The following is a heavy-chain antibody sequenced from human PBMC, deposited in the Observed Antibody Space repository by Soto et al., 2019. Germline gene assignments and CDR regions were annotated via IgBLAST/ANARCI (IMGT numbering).Heavy chain of an antibody. CDR3: ARDLIAAYPGGGFDP. CDR1: GGSISSYY. Sequence: SETLSLTCTVSGGSISSYYWSWIRQPPGKGLEWIGYIYYSGSTNYNPSLKSRVTISVDTSKNQFSLKLSSVTAADTAVYYCARDLIAAYPGGGFDPWGQGTLVTVSS. D-gene: IGHD6-13*01. J-gene: IGHJ5*02. V-gene: IGHV4-59*01. CDR2: IYYSGST.